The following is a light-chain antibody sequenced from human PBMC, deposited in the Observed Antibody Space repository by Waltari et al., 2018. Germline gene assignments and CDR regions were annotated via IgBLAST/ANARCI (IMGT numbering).Light chain of an antibody. Sequence: QSVLTQPPSVSAAPGQRVTIACSGSTSNIGNNHVSWYQKFPGTGPKVLIFENTKRPSGIPDRFSGSKSGTTANLGITGLQTGDEADYYCASWDDRLSVGVFGTGTKVTVL. V-gene: IGLV1-51*01. CDR3: ASWDDRLSVGV. CDR1: TSNIGNNH. CDR2: ENT. J-gene: IGLJ1*01.